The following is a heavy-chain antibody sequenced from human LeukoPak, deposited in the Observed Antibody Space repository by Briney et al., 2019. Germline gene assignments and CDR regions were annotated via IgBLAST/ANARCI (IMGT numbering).Heavy chain of an antibody. Sequence: ASVKVSCKASGYTFTGYYMHWVRQAPGQGLEWMGWINPNSGGTNYAQKFQGRVTMTRDTSISTAYMELSSLRSEDTAVYYCARSTYYYGSGSYNYWGQGTLVTVSS. CDR2: INPNSGGT. CDR3: ARSTYYYGSGSYNY. CDR1: GYTFTGYY. V-gene: IGHV1-2*02. D-gene: IGHD3-10*01. J-gene: IGHJ4*02.